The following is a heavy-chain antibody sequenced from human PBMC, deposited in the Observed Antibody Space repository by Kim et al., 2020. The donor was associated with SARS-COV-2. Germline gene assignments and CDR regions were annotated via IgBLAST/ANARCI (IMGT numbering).Heavy chain of an antibody. V-gene: IGHV4-31*03. D-gene: IGHD4-17*01. J-gene: IGHJ4*02. CDR3: ARGNGDYQYYFDY. CDR2: IFYIGSA. Sequence: SETLSLTCTVSGGSIRGTYYWGWVRQYPGGGLEWIGYIFYIGSAYYSPSLKSRVIISVDPSKNQFSLKLTSVTAADAAVYFCARGNGDYQYYFDYWGQGSPVTVSS. CDR1: GGSIRGTYY.